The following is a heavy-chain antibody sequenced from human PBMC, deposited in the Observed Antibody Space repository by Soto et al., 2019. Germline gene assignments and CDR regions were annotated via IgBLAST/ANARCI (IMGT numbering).Heavy chain of an antibody. CDR3: AGSRNYYGSGPFDP. CDR1: GGSISSYY. D-gene: IGHD3-10*01. Sequence: SETLSLTCTVSGGSISSYYWSWIRQPPGKGLEWIGYIYYSGSTNYNPSLKSRVTISVDTSKNQFSLKLSSVTAADTAVYYCAGSRNYYGSGPFDPWGQGTLVTVSS. CDR2: IYYSGST. V-gene: IGHV4-59*01. J-gene: IGHJ5*02.